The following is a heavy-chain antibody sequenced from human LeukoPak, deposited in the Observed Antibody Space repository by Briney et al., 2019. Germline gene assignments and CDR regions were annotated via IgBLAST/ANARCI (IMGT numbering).Heavy chain of an antibody. CDR2: TKSKTAGGTT. J-gene: IGHJ6*02. V-gene: IGHV3-15*01. CDR1: RFTFCNVW. D-gene: IGHD3-10*01. CDR3: TTVATYYYGSRYYYYGMDV. Sequence: GGSLRLTCAGSRFTFCNVWMIWVRQAPGMGREWVVRTKSKTAGGTTDYAARVKGRFTISRDDSKNTLYLQMNSLKTEDTAVYYCTTVATYYYGSRYYYYGMDVWGQGTTVTVSS.